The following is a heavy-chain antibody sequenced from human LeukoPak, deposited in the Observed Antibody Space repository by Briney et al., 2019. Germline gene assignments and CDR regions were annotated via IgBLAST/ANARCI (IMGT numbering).Heavy chain of an antibody. D-gene: IGHD3-3*01. CDR2: INHSGST. CDR1: GGSISSGGYY. CDR3: ARGLAYYDFWSGYSGWFDP. V-gene: IGHV4-39*07. J-gene: IGHJ5*02. Sequence: PSETLSLTCTVSGGSISSGGYYWSWIRQPPGKGLEWIGEINHSGSTNYNPSLKSRVTISVDTSENQFSLKLSSVTAADTAIYYCARGLAYYDFWSGYSGWFDPWGQGILVAVSS.